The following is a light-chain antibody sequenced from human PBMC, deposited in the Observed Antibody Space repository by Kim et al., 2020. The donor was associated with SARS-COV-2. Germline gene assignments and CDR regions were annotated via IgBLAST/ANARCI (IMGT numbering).Light chain of an antibody. V-gene: IGLV1-51*01. CDR2: DNN. CDR3: GTWDSSLSAVV. Sequence: GKKVTISCSGSSSNIGNNYVSWYQQLPGTAPKRLIYDNNKRPSGIPDRFSGSKSGTSATLGITGLQTGDEADYYCGTWDSSLSAVVFGGGTQLTVL. CDR1: SSNIGNNY. J-gene: IGLJ2*01.